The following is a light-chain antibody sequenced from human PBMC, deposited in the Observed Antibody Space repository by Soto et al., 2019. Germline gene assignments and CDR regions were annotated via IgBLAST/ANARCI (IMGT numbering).Light chain of an antibody. J-gene: IGLJ1*01. Sequence: QSVLTQPPSASGTPGQRVTISCSGSGSNIGSNSVNWYQQLPGTAPKLLIYNNNQRPSGVPDRFSGSKSGTSASLAISGLQSEDEPDYYCAAWDDSLDGPIFGTGTKLTVL. CDR2: NNN. V-gene: IGLV1-44*01. CDR1: GSNIGSNS. CDR3: AAWDDSLDGPI.